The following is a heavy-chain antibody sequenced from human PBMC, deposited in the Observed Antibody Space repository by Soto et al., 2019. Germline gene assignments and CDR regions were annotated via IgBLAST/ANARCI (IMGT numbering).Heavy chain of an antibody. CDR1: GGSISSGGYS. Sequence: PSETLSLTCTVSGGSISSGGYSWSWIRQHPGKGLEWIGYIYYSGRTYYTPSLKSRVTISVDTSKNQFSLKLSSVTAADTAVYYCAGAYYCIWTGPYGMDVWGQGTTVTGSS. CDR2: IYYSGRT. CDR3: AGAYYCIWTGPYGMDV. J-gene: IGHJ6*02. D-gene: IGHD3-9*01. V-gene: IGHV4-31*03.